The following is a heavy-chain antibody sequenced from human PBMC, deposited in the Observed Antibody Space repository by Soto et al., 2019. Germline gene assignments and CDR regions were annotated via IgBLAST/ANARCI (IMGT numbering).Heavy chain of an antibody. CDR3: ASCLPRYDFWSGYFTNYYYYGMDV. D-gene: IGHD3-3*01. CDR1: GFTVSSNY. Sequence: GGSLRLSCAASGFTVSSNYMSWVRQAPGKGLEWVSVIYSGGSTYYADSVKGRFTISRDNSKNTLYLQMNSLRAEDTAVYYCASCLPRYDFWSGYFTNYYYYGMDVWGQGTTVTVSS. J-gene: IGHJ6*02. V-gene: IGHV3-53*01. CDR2: IYSGGST.